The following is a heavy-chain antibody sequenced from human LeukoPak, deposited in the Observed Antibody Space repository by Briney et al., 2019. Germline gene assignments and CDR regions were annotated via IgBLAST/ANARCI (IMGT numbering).Heavy chain of an antibody. CDR3: ARDLWSVAGRDY. Sequence: GRSLRLSCAASGFTFSSYGMHWVRQAPGKGLEWVAVISYDGSNKYYADSVKGRFTISRDNAKNSLYLQMNSLRAEDTAVYYCARDLWSVAGRDYWGQGTLVTVSS. CDR2: ISYDGSNK. CDR1: GFTFSSYG. D-gene: IGHD6-19*01. J-gene: IGHJ4*02. V-gene: IGHV3-30*03.